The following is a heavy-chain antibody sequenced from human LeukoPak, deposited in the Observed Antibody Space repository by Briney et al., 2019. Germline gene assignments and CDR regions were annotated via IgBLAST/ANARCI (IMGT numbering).Heavy chain of an antibody. J-gene: IGHJ6*03. CDR1: GGSFSGYY. Sequence: SETLSLTCAVHGGSFSGYYWSWIRQPPGKGLEWIGEINHSGSTNYNPSLKSRVTISVDTSKNQFSLKLSSVTAADTAVYYCARGSGYGSGSFRSYYYYYYYMDVWGKGTTVTVSS. V-gene: IGHV4-34*01. CDR3: ARGSGYGSGSFRSYYYYYYYMDV. CDR2: INHSGST. D-gene: IGHD3-10*01.